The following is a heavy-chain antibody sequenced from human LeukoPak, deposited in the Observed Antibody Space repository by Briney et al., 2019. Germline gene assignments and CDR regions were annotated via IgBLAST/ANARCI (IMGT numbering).Heavy chain of an antibody. D-gene: IGHD3-3*01. Sequence: GGSLRLSCAASGFTFSDYYMSWIRQAPGKGLEWVSYISSSGSTIYYADSVKGRFTISRDNAKNSLYLQMNSLRAEDTAVYYCARTITIFGVVNNYFDYWGQGTLVTVSS. V-gene: IGHV3-11*01. CDR3: ARTITIFGVVNNYFDY. CDR1: GFTFSDYY. J-gene: IGHJ4*02. CDR2: ISSSGSTI.